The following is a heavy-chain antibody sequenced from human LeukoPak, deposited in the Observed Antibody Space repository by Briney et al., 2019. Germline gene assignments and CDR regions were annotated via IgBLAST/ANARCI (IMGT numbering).Heavy chain of an antibody. CDR2: IGGSGGST. J-gene: IGHJ4*02. CDR1: GFTFSSYA. CDR3: AKAQNVLLWFGELSGAVAFDY. D-gene: IGHD3-10*01. Sequence: GGSLRLSCAASGFTFSSYAMSWVRQAPGKGLEWVSAIGGSGGSTYYADSVKGRFTISRDNSKNTLYLQMNSLRAEDTAVYYCAKAQNVLLWFGELSGAVAFDYRGQGTLVTVSS. V-gene: IGHV3-23*01.